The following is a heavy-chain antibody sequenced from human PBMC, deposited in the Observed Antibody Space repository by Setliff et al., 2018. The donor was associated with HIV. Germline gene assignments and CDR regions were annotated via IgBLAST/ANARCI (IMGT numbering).Heavy chain of an antibody. D-gene: IGHD3-3*01. CDR2: IYYSGST. J-gene: IGHJ6*02. CDR1: GGSISSYY. V-gene: IGHV4-59*01. Sequence: SETLSLTCTVSGGSISSYYWSWIRQPPGKGLEGIGYIYYSGSTNYNPSLKSRVTISVDTSKNQFSLKLSSVIAADTAVYYCARIFGDQGYYYGMDVWGQGTTVTVSS. CDR3: ARIFGDQGYYYGMDV.